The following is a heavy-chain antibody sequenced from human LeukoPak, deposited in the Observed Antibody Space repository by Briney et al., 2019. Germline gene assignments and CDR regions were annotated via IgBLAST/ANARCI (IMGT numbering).Heavy chain of an antibody. J-gene: IGHJ4*02. CDR2: IYYSGCT. D-gene: IGHD2-15*01. Sequence: SETLSLTCTVSGGSLSSSSYYWGWIRQPPGKGLKWVGSIYYSGCTYYNPSLKSRFTISVDTSKNQFSLKLSSVTAADTAVYYCARHVAGLFDYWGQGTLVTVSS. V-gene: IGHV4-39*01. CDR3: ARHVAGLFDY. CDR1: GGSLSSSSYY.